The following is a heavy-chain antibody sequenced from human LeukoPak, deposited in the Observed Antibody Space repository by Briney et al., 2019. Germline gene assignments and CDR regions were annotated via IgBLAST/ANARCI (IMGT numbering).Heavy chain of an antibody. CDR2: IKQDGSEK. J-gene: IGHJ4*02. CDR1: GFTFSSHW. D-gene: IGHD6-13*01. Sequence: PGGSLRLSCAASGFTFSSHWMSWVRQAPGKGLEWVANIKQDGSEKYYVDSVKGRFTISRDNAKNSLYLQMNSLRAEDTAVYYCARAMAAAGGFDYWGQGTLVTVSS. CDR3: ARAMAAAGGFDY. V-gene: IGHV3-7*01.